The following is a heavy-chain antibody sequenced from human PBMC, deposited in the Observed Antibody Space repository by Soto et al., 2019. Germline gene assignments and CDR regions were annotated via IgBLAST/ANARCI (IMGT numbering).Heavy chain of an antibody. V-gene: IGHV4-31*03. CDR3: ARVDSYGSGRKQFDP. Sequence: QVQLQESGPGLVKPSQTLSLTCTVSGGSIGSGSYYWSWIRQHPGRGLEWIGYIYYSGSTYYNPSLKCRVTISVDTSKNQFSLKLSSVTAADTAVYYCARVDSYGSGRKQFDPWGQGTLVTVSS. CDR2: IYYSGST. CDR1: GGSIGSGSYY. J-gene: IGHJ5*02. D-gene: IGHD3-10*01.